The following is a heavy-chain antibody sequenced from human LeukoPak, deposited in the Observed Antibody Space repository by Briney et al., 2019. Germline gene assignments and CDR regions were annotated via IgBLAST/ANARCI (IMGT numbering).Heavy chain of an antibody. V-gene: IGHV1-18*01. CDR2: ISSNDGNT. CDR1: GYTFTSYG. J-gene: IGHJ4*02. CDR3: ARVDILTGYYFFDS. Sequence: ASVKVSCTGSGYTFTSYGISWVRQAPGQGGEWMGWISSNDGNTYYVQNFQGRVTMTTDTSTSTAYIELRSLRSDDTAVYYCARVDILTGYYFFDSWGQGTLVTVSS. D-gene: IGHD3-9*01.